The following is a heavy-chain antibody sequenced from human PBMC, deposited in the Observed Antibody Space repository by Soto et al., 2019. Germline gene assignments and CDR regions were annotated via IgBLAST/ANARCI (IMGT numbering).Heavy chain of an antibody. V-gene: IGHV4-59*01. Sequence: QVQLHESDPGLVKPSETLSLTCTVSSGSISGYYWGWTRQPPGEGLECIGYVHYSGDPNYSPSSHSRVTMSVATSKNRFSLRLNSVTVADTAVYYCARGFLGSDWCYYFDSWGPGTLVTVSS. J-gene: IGHJ4*02. CDR2: VHYSGDP. D-gene: IGHD2-21*02. CDR1: SGSISGYY. CDR3: ARGFLGSDWCYYFDS.